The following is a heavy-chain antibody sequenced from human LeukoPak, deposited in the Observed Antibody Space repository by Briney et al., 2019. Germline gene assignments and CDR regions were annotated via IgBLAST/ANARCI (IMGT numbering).Heavy chain of an antibody. CDR3: ARDRDSGYDRNYFDY. V-gene: IGHV1-3*01. CDR1: GYTFTSYA. J-gene: IGHJ4*02. CDR2: INAGNGNT. D-gene: IGHD5-12*01. Sequence: ASVKVSCKASGYTFTSYAMHWVRQAPGQRLEWVGWINAGNGNTKYSQKFQGRVTITSDTSASTAYMELSSLRSEDTAVYYCARDRDSGYDRNYFDYWGQGTLVTVSS.